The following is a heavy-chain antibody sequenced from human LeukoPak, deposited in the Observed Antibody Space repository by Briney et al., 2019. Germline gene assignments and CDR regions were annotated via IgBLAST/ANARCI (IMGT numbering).Heavy chain of an antibody. J-gene: IGHJ6*03. CDR2: INTKTDGGAA. Sequence: PGGSLRLSCAASGFTFSNAWMSWVRQAPEKGLEWVGHINTKTDGGAADYAAPVRGRFTISRDDSKNTLHLQMNSLKTEDTGVYYCTTDQRVIAARIFYYYLDVWGKGSTVTVSS. CDR3: TTDQRVIAARIFYYYLDV. V-gene: IGHV3-15*01. D-gene: IGHD6-6*01. CDR1: GFTFSNAW.